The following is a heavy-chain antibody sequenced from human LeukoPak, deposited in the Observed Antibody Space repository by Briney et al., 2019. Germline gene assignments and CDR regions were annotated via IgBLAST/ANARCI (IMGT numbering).Heavy chain of an antibody. CDR2: ISAYNGNT. V-gene: IGHV1-18*01. CDR1: GYTFTSYG. Sequence: ASVKVSCKASGYTFTSYGISWVRQAPGQGPEWMGWISAYNGNTDYAQKLQGRVTMTTDTSTSTAYMELRSLRSDDTAVYYCAREISVRGVIYYYYGMDVWGQGTTVTVSS. D-gene: IGHD3-10*01. CDR3: AREISVRGVIYYYYGMDV. J-gene: IGHJ6*02.